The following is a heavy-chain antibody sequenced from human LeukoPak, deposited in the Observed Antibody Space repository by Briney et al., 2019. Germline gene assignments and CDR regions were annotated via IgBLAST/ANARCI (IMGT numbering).Heavy chain of an antibody. V-gene: IGHV3-23*01. CDR2: ISGSGGST. Sequence: GGSLRLSCAASGFTFSSYAMSWVRQAPGKGLEWVSAISGSGGSTYYADSVKGRFTISRDNSKNTLYLQMNSLRAEDTAVYYCAKWAYGSGSYYEDYFDYWGQGTLVTVSS. CDR1: GFTFSSYA. J-gene: IGHJ4*02. D-gene: IGHD3-10*01. CDR3: AKWAYGSGSYYEDYFDY.